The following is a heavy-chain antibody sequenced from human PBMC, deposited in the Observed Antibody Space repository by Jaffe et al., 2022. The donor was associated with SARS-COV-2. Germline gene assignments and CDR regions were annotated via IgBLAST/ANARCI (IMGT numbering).Heavy chain of an antibody. CDR1: GYTFTGYY. CDR2: INPNSGGT. V-gene: IGHV1-2*06. CDR3: ARGVYGDFGTYFDY. Sequence: QVQLVQSGAEVKKPGASVKVSCKASGYTFTGYYMHWVRQAPGQGLEWMGRINPNSGGTDYAQKFQGRVTVTTDTSISTTYMELNRLTSDDTAVYYCARGVYGDFGTYFDYWGQGTLVTVSS. J-gene: IGHJ4*02. D-gene: IGHD4-17*01.